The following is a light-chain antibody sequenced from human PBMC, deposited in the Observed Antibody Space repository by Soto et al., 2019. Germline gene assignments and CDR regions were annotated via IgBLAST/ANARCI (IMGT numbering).Light chain of an antibody. J-gene: IGKJ1*01. CDR3: QQYGSSFWT. Sequence: ETVLTQSPATLSFSPFARATLSFRSSQNVTSSSLAWYQQKPGQAPRLLISGASSRPTGIPDRFSGSGSGTDFTLTISRLEPEDFAVYSCQQYGSSFWTCGKGTTGDIK. CDR2: GAS. V-gene: IGKV3-20*01. CDR1: QNVTSSS.